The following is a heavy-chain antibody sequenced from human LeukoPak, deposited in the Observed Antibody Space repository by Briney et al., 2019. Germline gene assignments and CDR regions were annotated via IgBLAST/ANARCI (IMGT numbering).Heavy chain of an antibody. CDR1: GGSISSYY. V-gene: IGHV4-59*08. J-gene: IGHJ4*02. Sequence: SETLSLTCTVSGGSISSYYWSWIRQPPGKGLEWIGYIYYSGSTNYNPSLKSRVTISVDTSKNQFSLKLSSVTAADTAVYYCATTRGYSYGTTDYWGQGTLVTVSS. CDR2: IYYSGST. D-gene: IGHD5-18*01. CDR3: ATTRGYSYGTTDY.